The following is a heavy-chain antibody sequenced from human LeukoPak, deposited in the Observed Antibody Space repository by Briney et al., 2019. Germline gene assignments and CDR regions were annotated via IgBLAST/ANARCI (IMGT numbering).Heavy chain of an antibody. CDR1: GGSISGHY. D-gene: IGHD3-16*01. J-gene: IGHJ6*02. CDR2: IHYSGRP. Sequence: SETLSLTCTVSGGSISGHYWTWIRQPPGKGLEWIGQIHYSGRPDYNPSLKSRVTISVDTSKNQLSLKVTSVTGADTAVYYCAKFGVDYDMDVWGQGTTVTVSS. V-gene: IGHV4-59*11. CDR3: AKFGVDYDMDV.